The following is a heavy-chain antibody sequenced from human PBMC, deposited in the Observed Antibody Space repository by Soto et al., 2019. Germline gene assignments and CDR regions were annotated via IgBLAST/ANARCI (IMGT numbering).Heavy chain of an antibody. CDR2: ISYDGRNK. J-gene: IGHJ6*02. CDR3: ARDTRAGGDYYYGIDV. CDR1: VFTFSSYA. D-gene: IGHD2-15*01. Sequence: GWSLRLSCLASVFTFSSYAMHWCRQAPGKGLEWVAVISYDGRNKFYLDSVKGRFTISRDNSRDTLFLQLNSLRVEDTAVYYCARDTRAGGDYYYGIDVWGQGTAVTVSS. V-gene: IGHV3-30*04.